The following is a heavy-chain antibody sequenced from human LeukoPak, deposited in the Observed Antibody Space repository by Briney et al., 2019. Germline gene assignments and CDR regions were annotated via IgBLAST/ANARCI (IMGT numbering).Heavy chain of an antibody. D-gene: IGHD5-18*01. CDR3: ARNTAMADGVDY. J-gene: IGHJ4*02. CDR1: GGSISSSSYY. Sequence: SETLSLTCTVSGGSISSSSYYWGWIRQPPGKGLEWIGSIYYSGSTYYNPSLKSRVTISVDTSKNQFSLKLSSVTAADTAVYYCARNTAMADGVDYWGQGTLVTVSS. CDR2: IYYSGST. V-gene: IGHV4-39*07.